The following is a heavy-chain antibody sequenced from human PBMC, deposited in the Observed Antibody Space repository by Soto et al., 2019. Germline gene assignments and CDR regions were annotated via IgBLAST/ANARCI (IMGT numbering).Heavy chain of an antibody. Sequence: EVQLVESGGGLVQPGGSLRLSCAASGFTFSDHYMDWVRQAPGKGLEWVGRTRNKANSYTTEYAASVKGRFTISRDDSKNPLYLQMNSLKTEDTAVYYCASSSGWYFGAFDIWGQGTMVTVSS. D-gene: IGHD6-19*01. J-gene: IGHJ3*02. CDR2: TRNKANSYTT. CDR3: ASSSGWYFGAFDI. V-gene: IGHV3-72*01. CDR1: GFTFSDHY.